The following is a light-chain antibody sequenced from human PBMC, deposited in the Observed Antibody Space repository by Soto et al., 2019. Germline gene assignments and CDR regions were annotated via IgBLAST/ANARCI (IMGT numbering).Light chain of an antibody. Sequence: QSALTQPASVSGSPGQSITISCTGTSSDEGRYNYVSWYQQYPGKAPKLMIYDVSNRPSGVSYRLSGSKSGNTASLTISGLQAEDEADYDCSSYTTSNTHVVFGGRTKLTVL. CDR2: DVS. J-gene: IGLJ2*01. V-gene: IGLV2-14*01. CDR3: SSYTTSNTHVV. CDR1: SSDEGRYNY.